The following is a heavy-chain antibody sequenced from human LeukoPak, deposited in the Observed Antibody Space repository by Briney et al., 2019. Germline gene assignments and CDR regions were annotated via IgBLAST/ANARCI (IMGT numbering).Heavy chain of an antibody. CDR2: IRSKANSYAT. J-gene: IGHJ2*01. CDR1: GFTFSGSA. D-gene: IGHD5-24*01. Sequence: GGSLRLSCAASGFTFSGSAMHWVRQASGKGLEWVGRIRSKANSYATAYAASVKGRVTIYRDDSKNTAYLQMNSLRIEDTAVYYCARDGPRIQGHTDTLRNWYFDLWGRGTLVTVSS. V-gene: IGHV3-73*01. CDR3: ARDGPRIQGHTDTLRNWYFDL.